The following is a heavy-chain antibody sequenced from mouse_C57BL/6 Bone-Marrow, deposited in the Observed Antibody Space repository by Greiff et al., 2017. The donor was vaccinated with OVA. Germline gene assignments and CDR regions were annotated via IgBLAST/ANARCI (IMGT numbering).Heavy chain of an antibody. CDR3: ARREPFYAMDY. J-gene: IGHJ4*01. CDR2: IDPSDSDT. V-gene: IGHV1-69*01. Sequence: QVQLQQPGAELVMPGASVKLSCKASGYTFTSYWMHWVKQRPGQGLEWIGEIDPSDSDTNYNQKFKGKSTLTVDKSSSTAYMQLSSLTSEDSAVYYCARREPFYAMDYWGQGTSVTVSS. CDR1: GYTFTSYW.